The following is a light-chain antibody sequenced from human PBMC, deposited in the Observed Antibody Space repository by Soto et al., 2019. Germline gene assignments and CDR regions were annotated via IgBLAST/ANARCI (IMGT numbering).Light chain of an antibody. CDR3: QQSYSTPYT. CDR1: QSISSH. V-gene: IGKV1-39*01. CDR2: AAS. Sequence: DIQMTQSPSSLSAFVGDRVTVTCRASQSISSHLNWYQQKPGKAPKLLIYAASSLQSGIPSRFSGSGSGTDFTLTISSLQLEDFATYYCQQSYSTPYTFGQGTKLEIK. J-gene: IGKJ2*01.